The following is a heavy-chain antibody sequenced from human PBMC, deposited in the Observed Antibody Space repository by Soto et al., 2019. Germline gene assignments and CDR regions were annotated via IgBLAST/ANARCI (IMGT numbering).Heavy chain of an antibody. Sequence: HPGGSLRLSCAASGFTFSLFWMSWVRQAPGKGLEWVANIKQDGTKAYYVDSVKGRFTISRDNAKNSLYLQMNSLRAEDTAVYYCARVLLYSVGGRGWFDPWGPGTLVTVSS. D-gene: IGHD2-15*01. CDR1: GFTFSLFW. V-gene: IGHV3-7*03. CDR3: ARVLLYSVGGRGWFDP. CDR2: IKQDGTKA. J-gene: IGHJ5*02.